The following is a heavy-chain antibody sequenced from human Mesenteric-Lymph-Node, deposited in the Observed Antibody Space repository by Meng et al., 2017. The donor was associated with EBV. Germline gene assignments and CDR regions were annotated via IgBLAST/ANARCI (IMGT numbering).Heavy chain of an antibody. CDR2: IYNSGST. CDR3: ARVCGGDCYGTHDY. D-gene: IGHD2-21*02. Sequence: QGRRPESRPGRVNPSSALPLTCTGLGGSVSSATYYWGWIRQPPGKGLEWIGYIYNSGSTNYNPSLSSRVTISVDTSKNQFSLKLSSVTAADTAVYYCARVCGGDCYGTHDYWGQGTLVTVSS. J-gene: IGHJ4*02. CDR1: GGSVSSATYY. V-gene: IGHV4-61*01.